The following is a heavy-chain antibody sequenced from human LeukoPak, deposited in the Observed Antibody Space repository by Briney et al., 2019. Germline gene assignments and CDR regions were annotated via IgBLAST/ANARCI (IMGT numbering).Heavy chain of an antibody. V-gene: IGHV3-21*01. CDR3: ARDKTYYYDSSGYPLDY. D-gene: IGHD3-22*01. Sequence: KPGGSLRLSCAASGFTFSSYSMNWVRQAPGKGLEWVSSISSSSSYIYYADSVKGRFTISRDNAKNSLYLQMNSPRAEDTAVYYCARDKTYYYDSSGYPLDYWGQGTLVTVSS. CDR2: ISSSSSYI. J-gene: IGHJ4*02. CDR1: GFTFSSYS.